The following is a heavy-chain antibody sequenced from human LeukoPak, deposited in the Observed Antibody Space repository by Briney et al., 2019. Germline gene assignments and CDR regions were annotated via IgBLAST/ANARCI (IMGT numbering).Heavy chain of an antibody. CDR2: IYTSGST. J-gene: IGHJ6*03. D-gene: IGHD6-13*01. Sequence: SETLSLTCTVSGGSISSGSYYWSWIRQPAGKGLEWIGRIYTSGSTNYNPSLKSRVTISVDTSKNQFSLKLSSVTAADTAVYYCARVVSSSWEYYYYMDVWGKGTTVTISS. CDR3: ARVVSSSWEYYYYMDV. V-gene: IGHV4-61*02. CDR1: GGSISSGSYY.